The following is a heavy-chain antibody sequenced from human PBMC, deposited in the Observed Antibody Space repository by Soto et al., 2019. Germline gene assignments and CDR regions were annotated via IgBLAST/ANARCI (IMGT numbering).Heavy chain of an antibody. V-gene: IGHV1-69*06. J-gene: IGHJ4*02. CDR2: IIPILGEP. CDR1: GDTLSNYG. D-gene: IGHD1-26*01. CDR3: ARDIGGFYFDS. Sequence: SVKVSCKASGDTLSNYGISWVRQAPGKAPEWMGGIIPILGEPNYAQKFQGRVTISADKSTNTDYMELSSLRSEDTAMYYCARDIGGFYFDSWGQGTLVTVS.